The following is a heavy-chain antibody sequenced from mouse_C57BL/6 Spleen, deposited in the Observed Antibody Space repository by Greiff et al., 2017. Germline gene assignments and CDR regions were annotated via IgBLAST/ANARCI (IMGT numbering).Heavy chain of an antibody. CDR2: IYPGSGST. V-gene: IGHV1-55*01. CDR3: ARDYYYGSSYVGYFDY. J-gene: IGHJ2*01. CDR1: GYTFTSYW. Sequence: QVQLQQPGAELVKPGASVKMSCKASGYTFTSYWITWVKQRPGQGLEWIGDIYPGSGSTNYNEKFKSKATLTVDTSSSTAYMQLSSLTSEDSAVYYCARDYYYGSSYVGYFDYWGQGTTLTVSS. D-gene: IGHD1-1*01.